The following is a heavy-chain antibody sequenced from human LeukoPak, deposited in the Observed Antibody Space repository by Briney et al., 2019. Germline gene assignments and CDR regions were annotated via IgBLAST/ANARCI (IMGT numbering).Heavy chain of an antibody. V-gene: IGHV1-2*02. CDR2: INPKNGDT. Sequence: GASVKVSCKASGYTFSGIYINWVRQAPGHGLEWMGWINPKNGDTHYAQDFLGRVTMTRDTSISTAYMELSRLTADDTAVYYCARDGRLRNGYDNFSIWGQGTLVTVSS. CDR1: GYTFSGIY. CDR3: ARDGRLRNGYDNFSI. D-gene: IGHD5-18*01. J-gene: IGHJ4*02.